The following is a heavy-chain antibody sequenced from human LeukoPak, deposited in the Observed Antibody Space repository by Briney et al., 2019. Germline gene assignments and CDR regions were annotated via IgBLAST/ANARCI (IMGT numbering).Heavy chain of an antibody. Sequence: PSETLSLTCTVSGGSISSYYWSWIRQPPWKGLEWIGYIYYSGSTNYNPSLKSRVTISVDTSKNQFSLKLSSVTAADTAVYYCARAIVVVPAAIETYYYYYMDVWGKGTTVTVSS. V-gene: IGHV4-59*01. J-gene: IGHJ6*03. CDR1: GGSISSYY. CDR2: IYYSGST. D-gene: IGHD2-2*01. CDR3: ARAIVVVPAAIETYYYYYMDV.